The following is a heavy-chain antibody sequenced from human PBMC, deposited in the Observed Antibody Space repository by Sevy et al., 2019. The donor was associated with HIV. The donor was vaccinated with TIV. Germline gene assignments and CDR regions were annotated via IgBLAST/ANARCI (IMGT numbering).Heavy chain of an antibody. J-gene: IGHJ4*02. D-gene: IGHD6-19*01. Sequence: SETLSLTCAVSGYSISSGYYCGWIRQPPGKGLEWIGSIYHSGSTYYNPSLKSRVTISVDTSKNQFSLKLSSVTAADTAVYYCASLDSGWSGRPFDYWGQGTLVTVSS. CDR3: ASLDSGWSGRPFDY. CDR1: GYSISSGYY. V-gene: IGHV4-38-2*01. CDR2: IYHSGST.